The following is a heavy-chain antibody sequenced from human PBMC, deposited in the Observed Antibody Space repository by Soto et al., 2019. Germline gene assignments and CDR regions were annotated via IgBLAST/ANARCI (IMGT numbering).Heavy chain of an antibody. Sequence: GGSLRLSCAASGFTFSSYAMSWVRQAPGKGLEWVSAISGSGGSTYYADSVKGRFTISRDNSKNTLYLQMNSLSAEDTAVYYCAKDFQGAYYYYYYGMDVWGQGTTVTVSS. CDR2: ISGSGGST. CDR3: AKDFQGAYYYYYYGMDV. D-gene: IGHD3-16*01. J-gene: IGHJ6*02. CDR1: GFTFSSYA. V-gene: IGHV3-23*01.